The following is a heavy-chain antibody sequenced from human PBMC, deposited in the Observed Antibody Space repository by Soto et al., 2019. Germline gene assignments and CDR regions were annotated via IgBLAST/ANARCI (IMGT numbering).Heavy chain of an antibody. CDR2: ISGSGGST. J-gene: IGHJ6*02. D-gene: IGHD6-19*01. V-gene: IGHV3-23*01. Sequence: HPGGSLRLSCAASGFTFSSYAMSWVRQAPGKGLEWVSAISGSGGSTYYADSVKGRFTISRDNSKNTLYLQMNSLRAEDTAVYYCASPDTYSSDESGYYYGMDVWGQGTTVTVSS. CDR3: ASPDTYSSDESGYYYGMDV. CDR1: GFTFSSYA.